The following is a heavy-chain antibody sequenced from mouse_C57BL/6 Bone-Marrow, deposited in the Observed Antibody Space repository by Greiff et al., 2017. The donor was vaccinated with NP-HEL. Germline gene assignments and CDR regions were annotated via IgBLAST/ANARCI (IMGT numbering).Heavy chain of an antibody. Sequence: DVQLQESGGGLVKPGGSLKLSCAASGFTFSDYGMHWVRQAPEKGLEWVAYISSGSSTIYYADTVKGRFTISRDNAKNTLFLQMTSLRSEDTAMYYCASGSSYWYFDVWGTGTTVTVSS. J-gene: IGHJ1*03. CDR1: GFTFSDYG. CDR3: ASGSSYWYFDV. D-gene: IGHD1-1*01. V-gene: IGHV5-17*01. CDR2: ISSGSSTI.